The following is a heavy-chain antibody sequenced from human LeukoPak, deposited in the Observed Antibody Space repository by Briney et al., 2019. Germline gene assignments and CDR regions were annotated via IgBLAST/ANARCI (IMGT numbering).Heavy chain of an antibody. Sequence: SVKVSCKTSGGTFSSYAISWVRQAPGQGLEWMGGIIPIFGTANYAQKFQGRVTITTDESTSTAYMELSSLRSEDTAVYYCARVVVVRPLGNYYYYMDVWGKGTTVTVSS. CDR2: IIPIFGTA. CDR1: GGTFSSYA. CDR3: ARVVVVRPLGNYYYYMDV. J-gene: IGHJ6*03. V-gene: IGHV1-69*05. D-gene: IGHD2-2*01.